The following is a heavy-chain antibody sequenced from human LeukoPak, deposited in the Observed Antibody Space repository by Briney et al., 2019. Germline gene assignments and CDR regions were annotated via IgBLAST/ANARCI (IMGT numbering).Heavy chain of an antibody. Sequence: PSDTLPLTCTVSGVSISSSNSYWGWIRQPPGKGLEWIGSIYYSGNTYYNASLKSQVSISIDTSKNQFSLRLTSVTAPDTAVYYCARQAGSGLFILPGGQGTLVTVST. J-gene: IGHJ4*02. CDR3: ARQAGSGLFILP. CDR2: IYYSGNT. D-gene: IGHD3/OR15-3a*01. CDR1: GVSISSSNSY. V-gene: IGHV4-39*01.